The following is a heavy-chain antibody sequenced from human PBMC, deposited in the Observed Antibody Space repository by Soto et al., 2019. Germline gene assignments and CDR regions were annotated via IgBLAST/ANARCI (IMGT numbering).Heavy chain of an antibody. V-gene: IGHV3-74*01. CDR1: GFTFSNYW. CDR3: ARDPAPIGWYDY. D-gene: IGHD6-19*01. CDR2: INSDGSST. Sequence: PVGSLRLSCAASGFTFSNYWMHWVRQVSGKGLVWVSRINSDGSSTTYADSVKGRFTISRDNAKNTLYLQMNSLRAEDTAVYYCARDPAPIGWYDYWGQGTLVTVSS. J-gene: IGHJ4*02.